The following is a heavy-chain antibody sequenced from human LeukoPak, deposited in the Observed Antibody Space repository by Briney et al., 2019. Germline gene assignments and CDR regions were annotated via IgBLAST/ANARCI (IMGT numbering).Heavy chain of an antibody. CDR1: GHTFTGYY. CDR3: ARGGYSNAGWFDP. V-gene: IGHV1-2*02. CDR2: INPNSGGT. J-gene: IGHJ5*02. Sequence: EASVKVSCKASGHTFTGYYMHWVRQAPGQGLEWMGWINPNSGGTNYAQKFQGRVTMTRDTSISTAYMELSRLRSDDTAVYYCARGGYSNAGWFDPWGQGTLVTVSS. D-gene: IGHD2-2*03.